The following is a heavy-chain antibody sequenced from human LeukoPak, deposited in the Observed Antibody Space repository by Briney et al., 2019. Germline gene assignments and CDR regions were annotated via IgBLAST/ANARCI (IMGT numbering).Heavy chain of an antibody. V-gene: IGHV4-30-4*01. J-gene: IGHJ5*02. Sequence: SETLSLTCTVSGGSISSGDYYWSWIRQPPGKGLEWIGYIYYSGSTYYNPSLKSRVTISVDTSKNQFSLKLSSVTAADTAVYYCARNKVTSNWFDPWGQGTLVTVSS. D-gene: IGHD2-21*02. CDR2: IYYSGST. CDR3: ARNKVTSNWFDP. CDR1: GGSISSGDYY.